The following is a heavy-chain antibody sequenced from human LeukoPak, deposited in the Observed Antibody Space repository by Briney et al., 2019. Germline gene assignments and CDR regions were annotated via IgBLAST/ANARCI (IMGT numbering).Heavy chain of an antibody. Sequence: SQTLSLSCAVSGASISSGGYSRSWIRQPPGKGLEWIGYIYHSGSTYYNPSLKSRVTISLDRSKNQFSLNLSSVTAADTAVYFCARYNRDSGGYGMDVWGQGTTVTVSS. CDR2: IYHSGST. CDR3: ARYNRDSGGYGMDV. CDR1: GASISSGGYS. D-gene: IGHD3-10*01. V-gene: IGHV4-30-2*01. J-gene: IGHJ6*02.